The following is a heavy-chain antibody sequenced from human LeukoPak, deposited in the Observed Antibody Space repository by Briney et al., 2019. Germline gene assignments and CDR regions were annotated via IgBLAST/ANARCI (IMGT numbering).Heavy chain of an antibody. J-gene: IGHJ4*02. CDR3: TRENYVPDS. Sequence: PGGSLRLSCEGSAFIFSGHWMNWVRQTPGKGLEWVASISDGGRATYYVDSVRGRFTISRDDARNSLFLQMNGLRADDTAVYYCTRENYVPDSWGQGTLVTVSS. V-gene: IGHV3-7*03. D-gene: IGHD3-10*02. CDR2: ISDGGRAT. CDR1: AFIFSGHW.